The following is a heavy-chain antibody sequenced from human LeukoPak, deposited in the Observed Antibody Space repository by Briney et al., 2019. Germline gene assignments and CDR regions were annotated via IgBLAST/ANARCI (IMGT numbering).Heavy chain of an antibody. CDR3: ARGSNYDFWSDLYYMDV. J-gene: IGHJ6*03. D-gene: IGHD3-3*01. CDR2: ISWNSGSI. Sequence: PGGSLRLSCAASGFTFDDYAMHWVRQAPGKGLEWVSGISWNSGSIGYADSVKGRFTISRDNAKNSLYLQMNSLRAEDTAVYYCARGSNYDFWSDLYYMDVWGKGTTVTVSS. CDR1: GFTFDDYA. V-gene: IGHV3-9*01.